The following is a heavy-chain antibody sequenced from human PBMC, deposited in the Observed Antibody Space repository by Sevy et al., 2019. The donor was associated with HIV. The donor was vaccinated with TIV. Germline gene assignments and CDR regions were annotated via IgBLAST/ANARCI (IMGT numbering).Heavy chain of an antibody. V-gene: IGHV3-7*01. CDR1: GFSFSTSW. J-gene: IGHJ6*02. Sequence: GGSLRLSCAASGFSFSTSWMTWVRQAPGKGLEWVANIKEDGSVKYYVDSVKGRFTMSRDNAKNSLILQMNSLRSEDTGVYYCAGVMLVYTFGSVYSSYYGMDVWGQGTTVTVSS. CDR3: AGVMLVYTFGSVYSSYYGMDV. CDR2: IKEDGSVK. D-gene: IGHD2-8*01.